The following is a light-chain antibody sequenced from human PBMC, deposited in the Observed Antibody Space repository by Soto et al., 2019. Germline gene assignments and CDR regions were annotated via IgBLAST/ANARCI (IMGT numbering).Light chain of an antibody. V-gene: IGKV3-20*01. Sequence: DIVLTQSPGTLSLSPGERATLSCRASQSVSGSYLAWYQQKPGQAPRLLIYGASSRATCIPDRFSGSGSGTDFTLTISRLEPGDFDVYYCHQYGSSPFTFGQGTKLEIQ. CDR1: QSVSGSY. CDR2: GAS. CDR3: HQYGSSPFT. J-gene: IGKJ2*01.